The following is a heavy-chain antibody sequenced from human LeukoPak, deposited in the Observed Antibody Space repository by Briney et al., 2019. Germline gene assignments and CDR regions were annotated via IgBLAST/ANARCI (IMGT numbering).Heavy chain of an antibody. V-gene: IGHV4-59*01. CDR3: ARGLNAFDI. CDR2: IFYSGSN. J-gene: IGHJ3*02. Sequence: SETLSLTCSVSGGSFGSFYWSWIRQPPGKGLEWIGYIFYSGSNNYNPSLRSRVTISVDTSKNQLSLKLISVTAADTAMYYCARGLNAFDIWGQGTMVTVSS. D-gene: IGHD1-1*01. CDR1: GGSFGSFY.